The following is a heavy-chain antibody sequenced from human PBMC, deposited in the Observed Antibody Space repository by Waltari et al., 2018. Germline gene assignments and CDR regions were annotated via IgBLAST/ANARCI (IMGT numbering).Heavy chain of an antibody. J-gene: IGHJ4*02. CDR3: ARMDGPYYYGSGSYPDY. Sequence: QVQLVQSGAEVKKPGSSVKVSCKASGGTFSSYATSWVRQATGQGLEWMGWMNPNSGNTGYAQKFQGRVTMTRNTSISTAYMELSSLRSEDTAVYYCARMDGPYYYGSGSYPDYWGQGTLVTVSS. CDR1: GGTFSSYA. V-gene: IGHV1-8*02. D-gene: IGHD3-10*01. CDR2: MNPNSGNT.